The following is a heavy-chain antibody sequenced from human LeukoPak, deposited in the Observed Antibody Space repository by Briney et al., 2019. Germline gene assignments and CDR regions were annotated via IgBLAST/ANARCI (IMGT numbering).Heavy chain of an antibody. CDR1: GVSISSSNSY. V-gene: IGHV4-39*01. CDR3: ARQTGSGLFILP. D-gene: IGHD3/OR15-3a*01. J-gene: IGHJ4*02. CDR2: IYYSGNT. Sequence: SETLSLTCTVSGVSISSSNSYWGWIRQPPGKGLEWIGSIYYSGNTYYNASLKSQVSISIDTSKNHFSLRLTSVTAADTAVYYCARQTGSGLFILPGGQGTLVTVSS.